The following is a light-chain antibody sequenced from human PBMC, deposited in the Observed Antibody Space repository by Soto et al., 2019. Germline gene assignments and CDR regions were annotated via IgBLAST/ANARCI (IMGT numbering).Light chain of an antibody. CDR2: GAS. J-gene: IGKJ1*01. V-gene: IGKV1-5*02. CDR3: LQDINYTLT. CDR1: QSISRW. Sequence: IQMTQSPSTLSASVGHRVPIICRASQSISRWLALYQQKPGKPPKVLIYGASNLQSGVPPRFSGSGSGTDFTLAISSLKPEDSATYYCLQDINYTLTFGQGTKVDIK.